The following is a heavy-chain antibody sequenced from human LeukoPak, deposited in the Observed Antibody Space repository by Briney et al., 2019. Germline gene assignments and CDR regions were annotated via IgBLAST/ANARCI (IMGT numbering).Heavy chain of an antibody. D-gene: IGHD2-2*01. CDR3: AKLKIVVVPAAIDD. J-gene: IGHJ4*02. CDR2: VSGSGGST. CDR1: GFTFSSYA. V-gene: IGHV3-23*01. Sequence: PGGSLTLSCAASGFTFSSYAMSWVRQAPRKGREWVSAVSGSGGSTYYADSGKGRFTISRDNSKNTLYLQMNSLRAGDTGVYYCAKLKIVVVPAAIDDWGQGTLVTVSS.